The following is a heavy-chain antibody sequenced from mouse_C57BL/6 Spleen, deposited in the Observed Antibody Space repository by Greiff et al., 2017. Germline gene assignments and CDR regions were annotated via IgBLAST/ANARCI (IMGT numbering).Heavy chain of an antibody. V-gene: IGHV1-55*01. CDR1: GYTFTSYW. D-gene: IGHD2-3*01. J-gene: IGHJ2*01. CDR3: ARASYYDGYYVYFDY. Sequence: QVQLQQPGAELVKPGASVKMSCKASGYTFTSYWITWVKQRPGQGLEWIGDIYPGSGSTNYNEKFKSKATLTVDTSSSTAYMQLSSLTSEDSAVYYCARASYYDGYYVYFDYWGQGTTLTVSS. CDR2: IYPGSGST.